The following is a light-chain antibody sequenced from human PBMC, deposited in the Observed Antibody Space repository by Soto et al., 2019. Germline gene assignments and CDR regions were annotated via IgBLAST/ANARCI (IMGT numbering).Light chain of an antibody. CDR2: EVN. Sequence: QSLLTQPASVSGSPGQSITISCTGTISNVGSYNLVSWYQQHPGKAPKLIIYEVNKRPSGVSNRFSGSKSGNTASLTISGLQTEDEADYYCYSYEGGRVFGGGTQLTVL. V-gene: IGLV2-23*02. J-gene: IGLJ3*02. CDR1: ISNVGSYNL. CDR3: YSYEGGRV.